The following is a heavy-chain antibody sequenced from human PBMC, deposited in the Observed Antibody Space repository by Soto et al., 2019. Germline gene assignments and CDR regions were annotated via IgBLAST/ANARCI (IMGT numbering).Heavy chain of an antibody. V-gene: IGHV3-15*01. Sequence: GGSLRLSCAASGFTFSNAWMSWVRQAPGKGLEWVGRIKSKTDGGTTDYAAPVKGRFTISRDDSKNTLYLQMNSLKTEDTAVYYCTTGTVRSATLPGYMDVWGKGTTVTVSS. CDR1: GFTFSNAW. D-gene: IGHD4-4*01. CDR2: IKSKTDGGTT. CDR3: TTGTVRSATLPGYMDV. J-gene: IGHJ6*03.